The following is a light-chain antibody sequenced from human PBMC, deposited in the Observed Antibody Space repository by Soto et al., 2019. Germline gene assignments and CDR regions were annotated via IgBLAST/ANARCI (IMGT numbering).Light chain of an antibody. CDR2: SNN. Sequence: QSVLTQPPSASGSPGQRVTISCSGSNSNIGSNTVNWYQQLPGTAPKLLIYSNNQRPSGVPDRFSGSKSGTSASLAISGLQSEDEADCYCAAWDYSMNGYVFRSGTKLT. CDR3: AAWDYSMNGYV. CDR1: NSNIGSNT. J-gene: IGLJ1*01. V-gene: IGLV1-44*01.